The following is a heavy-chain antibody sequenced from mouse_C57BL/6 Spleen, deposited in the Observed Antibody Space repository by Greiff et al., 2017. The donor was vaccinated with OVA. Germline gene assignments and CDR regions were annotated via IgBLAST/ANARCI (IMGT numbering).Heavy chain of an antibody. CDR2: IYPGDGDT. V-gene: IGHV1-82*01. J-gene: IGHJ1*03. CDR1: GYAFSSSW. D-gene: IGHD1-1*01. Sequence: QVQLKESGPELVKPGASVKISCKASGYAFSSSWMNWVKQRPGKGLEWIGRIYPGDGDTNYNGKFKGKATLTADKSSSTAYMQLSSLTSEDSAVYFCARGAFITTVVDWYFDVWGTGTTVTVSS. CDR3: ARGAFITTVVDWYFDV.